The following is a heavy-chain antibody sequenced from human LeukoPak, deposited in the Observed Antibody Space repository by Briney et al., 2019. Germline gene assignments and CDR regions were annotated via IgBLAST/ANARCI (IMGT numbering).Heavy chain of an antibody. CDR1: GYSFTTYW. J-gene: IGHJ3*02. Sequence: GESLKISCKGSGYSFTTYWIGWVRQMPGKGLEWMAIIYPDDSDTRYSPSFQGQVTISADKSISTAYLQWSSLKASDTAMYYCARHSRFGELSAFDIWGQGTMVTVSS. D-gene: IGHD3-10*01. CDR2: IYPDDSDT. CDR3: ARHSRFGELSAFDI. V-gene: IGHV5-51*01.